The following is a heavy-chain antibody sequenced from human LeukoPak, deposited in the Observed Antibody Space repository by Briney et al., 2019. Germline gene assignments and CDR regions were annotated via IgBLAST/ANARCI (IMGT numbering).Heavy chain of an antibody. J-gene: IGHJ4*02. D-gene: IGHD1-7*01. CDR2: IYYSGST. CDR3: ARDLELRGGFDY. Sequence: PSETLSLTCTVSGGSISSYYWSWIRQPPGKGLEWIGYIYYSGSTNYNPSLKSRVTISVDTSKNQFSLKLSSVTAADTAVYYCARDLELRGGFDYWGQGTLVTVS. CDR1: GGSISSYY. V-gene: IGHV4-59*01.